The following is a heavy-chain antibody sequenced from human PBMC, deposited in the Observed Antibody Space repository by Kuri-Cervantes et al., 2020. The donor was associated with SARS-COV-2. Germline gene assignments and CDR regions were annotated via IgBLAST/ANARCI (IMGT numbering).Heavy chain of an antibody. V-gene: IGHV4-34*01. J-gene: IGHJ5*02. CDR1: GGSFSGYY. D-gene: IGHD3-10*01. CDR2: INHSGST. CDR3: ARGRGTMVLNWFDP. Sequence: GSLRLSCAVYGGSFSGYYWSWIRQPPGKGLEWIGEINHSGSTKYNPSLKSRVTISVDTSKNQFSLKLSSVTAADTAVYYCARGRGTMVLNWFDPWGQGNLVNVSS.